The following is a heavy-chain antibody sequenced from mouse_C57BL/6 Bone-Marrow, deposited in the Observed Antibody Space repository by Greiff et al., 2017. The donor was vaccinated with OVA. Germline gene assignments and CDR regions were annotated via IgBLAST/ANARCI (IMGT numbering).Heavy chain of an antibody. V-gene: IGHV1-81*01. CDR3: ASYDYDWYFDV. D-gene: IGHD2-4*01. CDR2: IYPRSGNT. J-gene: IGHJ1*03. CDR1: GYTFTSYG. Sequence: QVQLQQSGAELARPGASVKLSCKASGYTFTSYGISWVKQRTGQGLEWIGEIYPRSGNTYYNEKFKGKATLTADKSSSTAYMELRSLTSEDAAVYFCASYDYDWYFDVWGTGTTVTVSA.